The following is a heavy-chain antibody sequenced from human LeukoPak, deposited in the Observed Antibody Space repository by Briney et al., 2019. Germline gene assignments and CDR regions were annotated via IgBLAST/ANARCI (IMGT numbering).Heavy chain of an antibody. D-gene: IGHD2-15*01. CDR2: IWYDGNNK. J-gene: IGHJ4*02. CDR3: ARQYCSGGDCYFFD. V-gene: IGHV3-33*01. CDR1: GFTFSSYG. Sequence: PGGSLRLSCAASGFTFSSYGMHGVRQAPGKGLEWVALIWYDGNNKYYADSVKGRLTISRDNSKNTLYLQMNSLRAEDTALYYCARQYCSGGDCYFFDWGQGTLVTVSS.